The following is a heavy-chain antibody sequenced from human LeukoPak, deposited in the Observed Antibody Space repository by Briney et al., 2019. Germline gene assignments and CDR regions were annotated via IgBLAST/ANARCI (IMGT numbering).Heavy chain of an antibody. CDR3: ARVIIVAGERYYFDY. V-gene: IGHV3-7*01. Sequence: GGSLRLSCAASGFTFSSYWMSWVRQAPGKGLEWVANIKQDGSEKYYVDSVKGRFTISRDNAKNSPYLQMNSLRAEDTAVYYCARVIIVAGERYYFDYWGQGTLVTVSS. CDR2: IKQDGSEK. D-gene: IGHD2-15*01. J-gene: IGHJ4*02. CDR1: GFTFSSYW.